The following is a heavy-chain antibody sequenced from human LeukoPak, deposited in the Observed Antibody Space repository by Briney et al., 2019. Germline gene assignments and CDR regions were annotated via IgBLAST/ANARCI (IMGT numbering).Heavy chain of an antibody. V-gene: IGHV4-34*01. D-gene: IGHD5-18*01. CDR3: AGYSYGYYYYYMDV. CDR2: INHSGST. J-gene: IGHJ6*03. CDR1: GGSFSGYY. Sequence: SETLSLTCAVYGGSFSGYYWSWIRQPPGKGLEWIEEINHSGSTNYNPSLKSRVTISVDTSKNQFSLKLSSVTAADTAVYYCAGYSYGYYYYYMDVWGKGTTVTVSS.